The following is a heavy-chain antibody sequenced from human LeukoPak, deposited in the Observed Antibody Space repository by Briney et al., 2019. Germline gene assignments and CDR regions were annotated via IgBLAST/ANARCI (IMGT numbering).Heavy chain of an antibody. V-gene: IGHV3-74*01. CDR3: AKPFSSGWYIGGHNWFDP. D-gene: IGHD6-19*01. CDR1: GFTFSSYW. CDR2: INSDGSST. J-gene: IGHJ5*02. Sequence: GGSLRLSCAASGFTFSSYWMHWVRQVPGEGLVWVSRINSDGSSTSYADSVKGRFTISRDNAKNTLYLQMNSLRAEDTAVYYCAKPFSSGWYIGGHNWFDPWGQGTLVTVSS.